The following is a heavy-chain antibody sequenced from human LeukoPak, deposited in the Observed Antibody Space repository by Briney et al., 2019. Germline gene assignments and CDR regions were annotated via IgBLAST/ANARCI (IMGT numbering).Heavy chain of an antibody. V-gene: IGHV3-30*03. CDR3: ATGSGWKDFDY. J-gene: IGHJ4*02. Sequence: GRSLRLSCAASGFTFSSYGMHWVRQAPGKGLEWVAVISYDGSNNNYADSVKGRFTISRDNSKNTLYLQMNSLRAEDTAVYYCATGSGWKDFDYWGQGTLVTVSS. CDR1: GFTFSSYG. D-gene: IGHD6-19*01. CDR2: ISYDGSNN.